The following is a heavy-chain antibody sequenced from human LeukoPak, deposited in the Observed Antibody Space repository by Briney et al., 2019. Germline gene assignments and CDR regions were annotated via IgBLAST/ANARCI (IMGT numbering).Heavy chain of an antibody. Sequence: SVKVSCKASGGTFSSYAISWVRQTPGQGLEWMGRIIPIFGTANYAQKFQGRVTITTDESTSTAYMELSSLRSEDTAVYYCARDGPWERLRYGYFDYWGQGTLVTVSS. CDR2: IIPIFGTA. CDR1: GGTFSSYA. J-gene: IGHJ4*02. V-gene: IGHV1-69*05. D-gene: IGHD1-26*01. CDR3: ARDGPWERLRYGYFDY.